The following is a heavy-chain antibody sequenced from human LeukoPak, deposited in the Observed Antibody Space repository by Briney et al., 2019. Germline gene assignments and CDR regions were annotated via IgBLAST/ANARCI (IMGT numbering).Heavy chain of an antibody. V-gene: IGHV4-4*02. CDR2: ISHDGST. Sequence: SETLSLTCVVSGGSISSSNWWSWVRQPPEKGLEWIGEISHDGSTNYDPSLKSRVTISVDKSNNHFSLKLTSVTAADTAMYYCARGDNYVFDVWGRGTLVSVSS. D-gene: IGHD5-24*01. J-gene: IGHJ2*01. CDR1: GGSISSSNW. CDR3: ARGDNYVFDV.